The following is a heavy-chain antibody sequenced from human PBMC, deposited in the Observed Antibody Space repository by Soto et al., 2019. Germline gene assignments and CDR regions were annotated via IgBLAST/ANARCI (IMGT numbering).Heavy chain of an antibody. Sequence: SETLSLTCTVSGGSISSGGYYWSWIRQHPGKSLEWIGYIYYSGSTYYNPSLKSRVTISVDTSKNQFSLKLRSVTAADTAVYYCARDRIYSGYDLAGYFAYGGQGTLVTVSS. CDR2: IYYSGST. D-gene: IGHD5-12*01. CDR3: ARDRIYSGYDLAGYFAY. J-gene: IGHJ4*02. V-gene: IGHV4-31*03. CDR1: GGSISSGGYY.